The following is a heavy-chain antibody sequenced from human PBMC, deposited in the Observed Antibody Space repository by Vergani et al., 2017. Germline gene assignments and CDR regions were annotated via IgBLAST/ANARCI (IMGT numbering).Heavy chain of an antibody. CDR1: GGSISSYY. CDR3: SSGFYGGNSCFDC. CDR2: IHYSGST. Sequence: QVQLQESGPGLVKPSETLSLTCTVSGGSISSYYWSWIRPPPGKGLEWIGYIHYSGSTNYNPSLKSRVTISVDTSKNQFSLKLSSVTAADTAVYYCSSGFYGGNSCFDCWGQGTLVTVSS. J-gene: IGHJ4*02. V-gene: IGHV4-59*01. D-gene: IGHD4-23*01.